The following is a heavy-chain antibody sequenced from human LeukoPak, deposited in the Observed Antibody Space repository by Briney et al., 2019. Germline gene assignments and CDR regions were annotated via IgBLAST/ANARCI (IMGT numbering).Heavy chain of an antibody. Sequence: TVHVSCKPSGGTLSNYAIIWVGLAPGPRLEWMGGIMPIFGTANYAQKFQGRVTITTDESTSKAYMELSSLRSEDAAVYYCASTERWLVSGLYYYYYMDVWGKGTTVTVSS. V-gene: IGHV1-69*05. CDR1: GGTLSNYA. J-gene: IGHJ6*03. CDR3: ASTERWLVSGLYYYYYMDV. D-gene: IGHD6-19*01. CDR2: IMPIFGTA.